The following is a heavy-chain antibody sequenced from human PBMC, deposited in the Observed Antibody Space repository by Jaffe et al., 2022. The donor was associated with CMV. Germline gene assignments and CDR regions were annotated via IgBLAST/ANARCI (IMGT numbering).Heavy chain of an antibody. D-gene: IGHD3-16*02. CDR1: GFTFSSYA. J-gene: IGHJ4*02. V-gene: IGHV3-23*01. Sequence: EVQLLESGGGLVQPGGSLRLSCAASGFTFSSYAMSWVRQAPGKGLEWVSAISGSGGSTYYADSVKGRFTISRDNSKNTLYLQMNSLRAEDTAVYYCAKDRFTFGGVIDYFDYWGQGTLVTVSS. CDR3: AKDRFTFGGVIDYFDY. CDR2: ISGSGGST.